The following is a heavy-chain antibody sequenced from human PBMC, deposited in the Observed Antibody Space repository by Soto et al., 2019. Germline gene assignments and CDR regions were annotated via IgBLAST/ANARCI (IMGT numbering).Heavy chain of an antibody. CDR2: ISSSSSYI. V-gene: IGHV3-21*01. J-gene: IGHJ5*02. CDR3: ARDFIQMVVAATFPWFDP. Sequence: GGSLRLSCAASGFTFSSYSMNWVRQAPGKGLEWVSSISSSSSYIYYADSVKGRFTISRDNAKNSLYLQMNSLRAEDTAVYYCARDFIQMVVAATFPWFDPWGQGTLVTVSS. CDR1: GFTFSSYS. D-gene: IGHD2-15*01.